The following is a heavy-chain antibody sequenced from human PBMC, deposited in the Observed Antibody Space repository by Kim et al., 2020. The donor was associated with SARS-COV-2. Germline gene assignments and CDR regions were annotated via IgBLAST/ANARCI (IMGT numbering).Heavy chain of an antibody. V-gene: IGHV3-30*02. Sequence: VKGRFTISRDNSKHTLYLQMNSLRAEDTAVYYCAKELAPGIAAAGTTFDPWGQGTLVTVSS. J-gene: IGHJ5*02. CDR3: AKELAPGIAAAGTTFDP. D-gene: IGHD6-13*01.